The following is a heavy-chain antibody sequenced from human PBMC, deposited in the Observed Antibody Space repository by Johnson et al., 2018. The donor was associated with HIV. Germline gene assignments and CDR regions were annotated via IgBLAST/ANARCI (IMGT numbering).Heavy chain of an antibody. Sequence: MLLVESGGGVVQPGGSLRLSCAASGLTVSTNYMSWVRQAPGRGLEWVSGASGSGGTTYYADSVKGRFTISRDNARDTLYRQMHRLRAEDTAVYYCAKDYEWFGEFVDAFDIWGKGTMVTVSS. CDR3: AKDYEWFGEFVDAFDI. D-gene: IGHD3-10*01. V-gene: IGHV3-23*04. CDR1: GLTVSTNY. CDR2: ASGSGGTT. J-gene: IGHJ3*02.